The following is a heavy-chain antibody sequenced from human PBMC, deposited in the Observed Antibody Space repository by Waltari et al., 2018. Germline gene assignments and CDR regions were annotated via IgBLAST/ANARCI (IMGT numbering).Heavy chain of an antibody. CDR2: IRYDGSNK. J-gene: IGHJ5*02. CDR3: AKDKITGNNWFDP. Sequence: QVQLVESGGGVVQPGGSLRLSCAASGFPFSSYGMPWVRQAPGKGLEWVAFIRYDGSNKYYADSVKGRFTISRDNSKNTLYLQMNSLRAEDTAVYYCAKDKITGNNWFDPWGQGTLVTVSS. V-gene: IGHV3-30*02. CDR1: GFPFSSYG. D-gene: IGHD1-20*01.